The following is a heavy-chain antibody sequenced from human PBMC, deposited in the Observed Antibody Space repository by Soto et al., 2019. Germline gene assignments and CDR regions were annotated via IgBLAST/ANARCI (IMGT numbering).Heavy chain of an antibody. Sequence: QVQLVESGGGVVQPGRSPRLSCAASGFTFSTYGMHWVRQAPGKGLEWVAIISYDGSNKYYADSVKGRFTISRDNSKNTLYLQMNSLRAEDTAVYYCAREHVAYCGGDCYAFDYWGQGTLVTVSS. CDR3: AREHVAYCGGDCYAFDY. J-gene: IGHJ4*02. CDR1: GFTFSTYG. V-gene: IGHV3-30*03. D-gene: IGHD2-21*02. CDR2: ISYDGSNK.